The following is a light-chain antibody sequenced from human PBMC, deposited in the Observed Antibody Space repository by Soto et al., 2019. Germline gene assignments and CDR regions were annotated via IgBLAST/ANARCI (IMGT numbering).Light chain of an antibody. CDR3: SSFTSSGTRV. Sequence: QSALTQPASVSGSPGQSITISCTGTSSDIVGYNYVSWFQQHPDKAPKLMIYDVNGRPSGVSNRFSGSKSGNTASLTISGLQAEDEADYYCSSFTSSGTRVFGTGTKLTVL. CDR2: DVN. CDR1: SSDIVGYNY. V-gene: IGLV2-14*01. J-gene: IGLJ1*01.